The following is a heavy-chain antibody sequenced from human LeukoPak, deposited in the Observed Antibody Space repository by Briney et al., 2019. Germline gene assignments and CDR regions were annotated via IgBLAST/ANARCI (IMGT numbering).Heavy chain of an antibody. V-gene: IGHV3-7*01. D-gene: IGHD6-19*01. CDR1: GFTFRDYW. CDR3: ARDSAVATYYGVDV. CDR2: IQSDGSEK. J-gene: IGHJ6*02. Sequence: PGGSLRLSCTASGFTFRDYWMSWVRQAPGKGLEWVANIQSDGSEKNYIDSVQGRFTVSRDNAKTSLYLQMNSLRAEDTAVYYCARDSAVATYYGVDVWGQGTTVTVSS.